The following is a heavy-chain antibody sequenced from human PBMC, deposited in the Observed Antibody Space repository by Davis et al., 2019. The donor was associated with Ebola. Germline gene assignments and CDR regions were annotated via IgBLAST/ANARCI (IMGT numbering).Heavy chain of an antibody. J-gene: IGHJ6*03. Sequence: SVKVSCKASGGTFSGNAVSWVRQAPGQRLEWMGRITPIFGTTDYAQNFQGRVTMTADESTTTAYLELSSLRSEDTAVDYCATSPRGLSFYYYLELWGKGTTVAVTS. CDR1: GGTFSGNA. V-gene: IGHV1-69*13. CDR3: ATSPRGLSFYYYLEL. CDR2: ITPIFGTT. D-gene: IGHD2/OR15-2a*01.